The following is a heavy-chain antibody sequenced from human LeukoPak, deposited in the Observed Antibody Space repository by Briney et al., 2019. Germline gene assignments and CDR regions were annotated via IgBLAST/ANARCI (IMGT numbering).Heavy chain of an antibody. CDR1: GYTFTSYG. CDR3: ARVGKLITIFGVVQSWFDP. D-gene: IGHD3-3*01. Sequence: ASVKVSCKASGYTFTSYGISWVRQAPGQGLEWMGWISAYNGNTNYAQKLQGRVTMTTDTSTSTAYMELRSLRSDDTAVYYCARVGKLITIFGVVQSWFDPWGQGTLVTVSS. CDR2: ISAYNGNT. J-gene: IGHJ5*02. V-gene: IGHV1-18*01.